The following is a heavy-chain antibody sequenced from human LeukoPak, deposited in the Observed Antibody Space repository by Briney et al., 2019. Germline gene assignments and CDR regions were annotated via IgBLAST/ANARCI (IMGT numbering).Heavy chain of an antibody. CDR3: VRDPGRLNWGETAFDF. Sequence: PGGSLRVPCIASGFTFSAYNMNWVRQAPGKGLEWVSYISGTSSTIYYTDSVKGRFTISRDNARNSLYLQMDSLRAEDTAVYYCVRDPGRLNWGETAFDFWGQGTMVTVSS. J-gene: IGHJ3*01. CDR1: GFTFSAYN. D-gene: IGHD7-27*01. V-gene: IGHV3-48*01. CDR2: ISGTSSTI.